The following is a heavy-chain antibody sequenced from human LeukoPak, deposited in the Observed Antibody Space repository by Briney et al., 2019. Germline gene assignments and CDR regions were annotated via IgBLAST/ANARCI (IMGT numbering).Heavy chain of an antibody. D-gene: IGHD3-9*01. V-gene: IGHV1-3*01. J-gene: IGHJ4*02. CDR1: GYTFTSYA. CDR2: NNAGNGNT. Sequence: ASVKVSCKASGYTFTSYAMHWVRQAPGQRLEWMGWNNAGNGNTKYSQKFQGRVTITRDTSASTAYMELSSLRSEDTAVYYCARAGYYDVFTGYFDWGQGTLVTVSS. CDR3: ARAGYYDVFTGYFD.